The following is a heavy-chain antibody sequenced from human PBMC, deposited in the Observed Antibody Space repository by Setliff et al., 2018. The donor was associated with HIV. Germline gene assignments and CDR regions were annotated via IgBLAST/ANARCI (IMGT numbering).Heavy chain of an antibody. CDR2: VYHSGST. CDR1: GYSIGSGYY. CDR3: ARLAPAMVYELDY. V-gene: IGHV4-38-2*01. J-gene: IGHJ4*02. Sequence: PSETLSLTCVVSGYSIGSGYYWGWIRQTPGEGLEWSGSVYHSGSTYYNPSLKSRITISLDTSKNHFSLRLTSVTAAETAVYYCARLAPAMVYELDYWGPGMLVTVSS. D-gene: IGHD5-18*01.